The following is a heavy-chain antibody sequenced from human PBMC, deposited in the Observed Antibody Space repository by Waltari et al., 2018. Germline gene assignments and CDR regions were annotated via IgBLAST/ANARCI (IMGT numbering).Heavy chain of an antibody. CDR1: GGTFSSYA. J-gene: IGHJ4*02. CDR2: INPSFGKA. D-gene: IGHD3-10*01. CDR3: ARVLFGATGFDY. Sequence: QVQLVQSGAEVKKPGSSVKVSCKASGGTFSSYAISWVRQAPGQGLEWMGRINPSFGKANYAQKFQGRGTITADKSTSTAYMELSSLRSEDTAVYYCARVLFGATGFDYWGQGTLVTVSS. V-gene: IGHV1-69*04.